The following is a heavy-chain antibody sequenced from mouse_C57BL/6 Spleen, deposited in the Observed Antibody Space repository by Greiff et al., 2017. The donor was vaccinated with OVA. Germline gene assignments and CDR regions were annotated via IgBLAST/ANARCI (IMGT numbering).Heavy chain of an antibody. CDR2: IDPSDSYT. V-gene: IGHV1-50*01. Sequence: QVQLQQPGAELVKPGASVKLSCKASGYTFTSYWMQWVKQRPGQGLEWIGEIDPSDSYTNYNQKFKGKATLTVDPSSSTAYMQLSSLTSEDSAVYYCASLITTVDYWGQGTTLTVSS. J-gene: IGHJ2*01. CDR1: GYTFTSYW. CDR3: ASLITTVDY. D-gene: IGHD1-1*01.